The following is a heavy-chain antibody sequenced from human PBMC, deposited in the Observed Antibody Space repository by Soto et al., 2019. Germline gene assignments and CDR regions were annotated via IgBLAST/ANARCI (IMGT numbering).Heavy chain of an antibody. Sequence: QVQLVQSGAEVKKPGSSVKVSCKASGGTFSSYAISWVRQAPGQGLEWMGGIIPIFGTANYAQKFQGRVTITADESTSTAYMELSSLRSEDTAVYYCAKPRGPYSSGWYPGQGGNEYFQHWGQGTLVTVSS. V-gene: IGHV1-69*01. CDR3: AKPRGPYSSGWYPGQGGNEYFQH. CDR1: GGTFSSYA. CDR2: IIPIFGTA. J-gene: IGHJ1*01. D-gene: IGHD6-19*01.